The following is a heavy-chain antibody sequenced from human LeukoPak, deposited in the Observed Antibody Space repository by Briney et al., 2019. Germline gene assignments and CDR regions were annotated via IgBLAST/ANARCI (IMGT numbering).Heavy chain of an antibody. V-gene: IGHV1-8*01. D-gene: IGHD4-17*01. CDR1: GYTFTTYN. CDR2: MNPDSGNT. Sequence: GASVKVSCKASGYTFTTYNISWVRQATGQGLEWMGWMNPDSGNTAYAQKFQGRVAMTKNTSINTAYMELSGLRSGDTAVYYCARGSYGDYWGQGTLVTVSS. CDR3: ARGSYGDY. J-gene: IGHJ4*02.